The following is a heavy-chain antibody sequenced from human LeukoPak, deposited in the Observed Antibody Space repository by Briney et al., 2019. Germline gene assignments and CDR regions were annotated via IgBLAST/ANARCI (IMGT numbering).Heavy chain of an antibody. Sequence: GGSLRLPCAASGFTFSGYSMNWVRQAPGKGLEWVSSISSSSSYIYYADSVKGRFTISRDNAKNSLYLQMNSLRAEDTAVYCCARDPSGYSGYDQFDPWGQGTLVTVSS. CDR1: GFTFSGYS. V-gene: IGHV3-21*01. J-gene: IGHJ5*02. D-gene: IGHD5-12*01. CDR2: ISSSSSYI. CDR3: ARDPSGYSGYDQFDP.